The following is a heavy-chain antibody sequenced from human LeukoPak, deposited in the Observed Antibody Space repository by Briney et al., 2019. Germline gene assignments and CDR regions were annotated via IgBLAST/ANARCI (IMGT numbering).Heavy chain of an antibody. V-gene: IGHV3-23*01. Sequence: GGPLRLSCAASGFTFSNYAMTWLRQAPGRGVEWVSSILAGGTNTQYADSVRGRFTISRDNSKNTLYLQMNSLRAEDTALYHCATHQATGAHSKFDYWGQGTQVTVSS. D-gene: IGHD7-27*01. CDR2: ILAGGTNT. CDR1: GFTFSNYA. J-gene: IGHJ4*02. CDR3: ATHQATGAHSKFDY.